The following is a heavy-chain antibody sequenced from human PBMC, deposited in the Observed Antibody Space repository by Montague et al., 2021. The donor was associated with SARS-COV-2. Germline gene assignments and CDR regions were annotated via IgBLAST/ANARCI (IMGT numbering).Heavy chain of an antibody. D-gene: IGHD3-16*02. Sequence: SLRLSCAASGFIFSYYDMNWVRQAPGKGPEWISYISTSAYTTSYAGSVKGRFTISRDNGKNSLYLQMNSLRVEDTAVYYCTRDYRSVVGDGLDIWGQGTKVTVSS. CDR3: TRDYRSVVGDGLDI. CDR1: GFIFSYYD. J-gene: IGHJ3*02. CDR2: ISTSAYTT. V-gene: IGHV3-48*03.